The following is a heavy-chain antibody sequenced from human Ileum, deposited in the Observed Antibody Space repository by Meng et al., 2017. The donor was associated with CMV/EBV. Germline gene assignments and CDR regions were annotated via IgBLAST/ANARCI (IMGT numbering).Heavy chain of an antibody. D-gene: IGHD5-18*01. CDR2: IYYSGST. CDR3: AREDTAMDYYFDY. V-gene: IGHV4-61*01. J-gene: IGHJ4*02. CDR1: GGSVSSGSYY. Sequence: SETLSLTCTVSGGSVSSGSYYWSWIRQSPGKGLEWIGYIYYSGSTKYNPSLKSRVTMSVDTSKNQFSLKLSSVTAADTAVYFCAREDTAMDYYFDYWGQGTLVTVSS.